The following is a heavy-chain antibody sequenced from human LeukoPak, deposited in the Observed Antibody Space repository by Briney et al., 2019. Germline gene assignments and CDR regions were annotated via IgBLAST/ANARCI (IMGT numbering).Heavy chain of an antibody. D-gene: IGHD3-3*01. Sequence: PSETLSLTCTVSGGSISSYYWSWIRQPPGKGLEWIGYIYYSGSTNYNPSLKSRVTISVDTSKNQFSLKLSSVIAADTAVYYCASGSSYDFWSGYYLGPFDYWGQGTLVTVSS. V-gene: IGHV4-59*01. J-gene: IGHJ4*02. CDR3: ASGSSYDFWSGYYLGPFDY. CDR2: IYYSGST. CDR1: GGSISSYY.